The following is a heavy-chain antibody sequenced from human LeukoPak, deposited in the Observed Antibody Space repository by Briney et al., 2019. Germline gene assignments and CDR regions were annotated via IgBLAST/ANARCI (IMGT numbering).Heavy chain of an antibody. D-gene: IGHD2-2*01. CDR3: ANYPYCSSTSCFRDAFDI. CDR2: ISGSGGST. V-gene: IGHV3-23*01. Sequence: PGGSLRLSCAASGFTFSSYSMNWVRQAPGKGLEWVSAISGSGGSTYYADSVKGRFTISRDNSKNTLYLQMNSLRAEDTAVYYCANYPYCSSTSCFRDAFDIWGQGTLVTVSS. CDR1: GFTFSSYS. J-gene: IGHJ3*02.